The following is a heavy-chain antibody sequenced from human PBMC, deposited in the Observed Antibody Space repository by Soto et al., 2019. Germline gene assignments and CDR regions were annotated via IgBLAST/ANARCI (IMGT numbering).Heavy chain of an antibody. CDR2: IYYSGST. D-gene: IGHD3-22*01. V-gene: IGHV4-30-4*01. Sequence: PSETLSLTCTVSGGSISSGDYYWSWIRQPPGKGLEWIGYIYYSGSTSYNPSLKSRATISVDTSKNQFSLKLSSVTATDTALYYCARTLHYYDTGGYSYYFDYWGQGTLVTVSS. CDR3: ARTLHYYDTGGYSYYFDY. J-gene: IGHJ4*02. CDR1: GGSISSGDYY.